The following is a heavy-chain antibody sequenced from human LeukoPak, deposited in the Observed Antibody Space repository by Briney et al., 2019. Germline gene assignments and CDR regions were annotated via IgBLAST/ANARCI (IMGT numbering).Heavy chain of an antibody. Sequence: PSETLSLTCTVSGGSISSSSYYWGWIRQPPGKGLEWIGSIFYSGSTYYNPSLKSRVTISVDTSKNQFSLKLSSVTAADTAVYYCARDFIPEALWGQGTLVTVSS. J-gene: IGHJ1*01. D-gene: IGHD2-21*01. CDR2: IFYSGST. CDR1: GGSISSSSYY. V-gene: IGHV4-39*07. CDR3: ARDFIPEAL.